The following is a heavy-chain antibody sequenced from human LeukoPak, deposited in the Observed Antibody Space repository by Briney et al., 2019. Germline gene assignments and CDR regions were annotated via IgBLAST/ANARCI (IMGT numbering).Heavy chain of an antibody. V-gene: IGHV1-69*04. J-gene: IGHJ4*02. CDR3: ARAPPRLDGYILYY. Sequence: ASVKVSCKASGGTFSNLAISWVRQAPGQGLEWMGRIIPTTGLANYAQNFQGRVTLTADKSTSTAYMELSSLRSEDTAVYYCARAPPRLDGYILYYWGQGTLVTVSS. CDR2: IIPTTGLA. D-gene: IGHD5-24*01. CDR1: GGTFSNLA.